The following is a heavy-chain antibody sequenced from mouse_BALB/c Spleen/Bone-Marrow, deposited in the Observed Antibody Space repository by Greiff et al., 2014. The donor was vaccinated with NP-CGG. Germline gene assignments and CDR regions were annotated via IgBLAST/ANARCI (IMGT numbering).Heavy chain of an antibody. J-gene: IGHJ4*01. CDR2: IYPSDSYT. CDR1: GYTFTSYW. D-gene: IGHD2-1*01. Sequence: VQLQQSGAELVRPGASVKLSCKASGYTFTSYWINWVKQRPGQGLEWIGNIYPSDSYTNYNQKFKDKATLTVDKSSSTAYMQLSRPTSEDSAAYYCTRGGRGKGYAMDYWGQGTSVTVSS. V-gene: IGHV1-69*02. CDR3: TRGGRGKGYAMDY.